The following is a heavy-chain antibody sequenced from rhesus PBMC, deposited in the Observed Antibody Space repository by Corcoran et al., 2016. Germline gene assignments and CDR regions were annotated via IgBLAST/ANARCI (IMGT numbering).Heavy chain of an antibody. CDR1: GFTFGSYY. V-gene: IGHV3-8*01. CDR2: INTGGSST. Sequence: EVQLVESGGGLVQPGGSLRLSCTGSGFTFGSYYMYWVRQTSGKGLVWVSAINTGGSSTWYTDSVKGRFTISKENAKNTLYLQMDSLRAEDTAVYYCARDLGYWGQGVLVTVSS. CDR3: ARDLGY. J-gene: IGHJ4*01.